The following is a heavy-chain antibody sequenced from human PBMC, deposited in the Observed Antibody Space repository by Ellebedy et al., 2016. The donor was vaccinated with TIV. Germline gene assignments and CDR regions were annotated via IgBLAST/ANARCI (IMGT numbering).Heavy chain of an antibody. Sequence: GGSLRLSCAASGFTFSSYSMNWVRQAPGKGLEWVSSISSSSSYIYYADSVKGRFTISRDNAKNSLYLQMNSLRAEDTDVYYCARADTPLYDINYYYYGMDVWGQGTTVTVSS. CDR3: ARADTPLYDINYYYYGMDV. V-gene: IGHV3-21*01. D-gene: IGHD3-9*01. J-gene: IGHJ6*02. CDR2: ISSSSSYI. CDR1: GFTFSSYS.